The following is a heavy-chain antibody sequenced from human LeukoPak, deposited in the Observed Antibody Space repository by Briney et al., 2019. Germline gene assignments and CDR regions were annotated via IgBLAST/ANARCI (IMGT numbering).Heavy chain of an antibody. CDR2: IYYSGST. Sequence: SETLSLTCTVSGGSISSYYWSWIRQPPGKGLEWIGYIYYSGSTNYNPSLKSRVTISVDTSKNQFSLKLSSVTAADTAVYYWARASISSPNTAMVDFDYWGQGTLVTVSS. CDR1: GGSISSYY. J-gene: IGHJ4*02. D-gene: IGHD5-18*01. V-gene: IGHV4-59*01. CDR3: ARASISSPNTAMVDFDY.